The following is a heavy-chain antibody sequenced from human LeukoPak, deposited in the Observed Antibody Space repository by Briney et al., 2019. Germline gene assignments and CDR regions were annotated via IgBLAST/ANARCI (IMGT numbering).Heavy chain of an antibody. CDR2: INPNSGGT. J-gene: IGHJ6*02. D-gene: IGHD1-1*01. V-gene: IGHV1-2*02. CDR1: GYTFTGYY. CDR3: ARGLERLLQVRIYYYGMDV. Sequence: ASVKVSCKASGYTFTGYYTHWVRQAPGQGLEWMGWINPNSGGTNYAQKFQGRVTMTRDTSISTAYMELSRLRSDDTAVYYCARGLERLLQVRIYYYGMDVWGQGTTVTVSS.